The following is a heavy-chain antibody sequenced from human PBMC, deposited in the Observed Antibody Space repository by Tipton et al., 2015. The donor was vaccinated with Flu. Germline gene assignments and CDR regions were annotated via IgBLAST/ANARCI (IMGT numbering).Heavy chain of an antibody. Sequence: TLSLTCTVSGGSISSYYWSWIRQPPGKRLEWIGYIYYSGNTKYNPSLKSRVTISVDTSKNQFSLKLSSVTAADTAVYYCATHCVGVCSHAFDIWGQGTMVTVSS. CDR3: ATHCVGVCSHAFDI. CDR2: IYYSGNT. D-gene: IGHD2-21*02. CDR1: GGSISSYY. J-gene: IGHJ3*02. V-gene: IGHV4-59*12.